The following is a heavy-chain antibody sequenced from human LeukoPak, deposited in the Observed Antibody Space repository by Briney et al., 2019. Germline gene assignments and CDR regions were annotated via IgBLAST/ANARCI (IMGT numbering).Heavy chain of an antibody. Sequence: GGSLRLSCAASGFTFSSYAMSWVRQAPGKGLEWVSSISSSSSYIYYADSVKGRFTISRDNAKNSLYLQMNSLRAEDTAVYYCARDFHDCSSTSCYTMPYFDYWGQGTLVTVSS. D-gene: IGHD2-2*02. CDR3: ARDFHDCSSTSCYTMPYFDY. CDR1: GFTFSSYA. V-gene: IGHV3-21*01. J-gene: IGHJ4*02. CDR2: ISSSSSYI.